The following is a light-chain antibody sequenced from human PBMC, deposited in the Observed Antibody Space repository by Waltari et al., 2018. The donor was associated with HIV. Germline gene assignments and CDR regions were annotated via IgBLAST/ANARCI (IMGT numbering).Light chain of an antibody. V-gene: IGLV2-23*02. J-gene: IGLJ2*01. Sequence: QSALTQPASVSGSPGQSITMSCTGTSSDVGRYHLVSWYQHHPGKAPKLIIYEVNKRPPGITNRFSGFKSGNTASLTITGLQAEDEADYHCCSYAIGGTFVFGGGTKVTVL. CDR1: SSDVGRYHL. CDR2: EVN. CDR3: CSYAIGGTFV.